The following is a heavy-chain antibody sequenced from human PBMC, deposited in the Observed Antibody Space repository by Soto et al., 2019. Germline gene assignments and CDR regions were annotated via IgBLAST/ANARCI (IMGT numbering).Heavy chain of an antibody. CDR2: IRGKAYGGTT. CDR3: SRGSVTGGYFRIPYYYYMDV. D-gene: IGHD3-22*01. CDR1: GFTFGDYS. V-gene: IGHV3-49*03. Sequence: SLRLSCTASGFTFGDYSMNWFRQAPGKGLEWVGFIRGKAYGGTTEYAASVKGRFTFSRDDSKSIAYLQMNSLKTEDTAVYYCSRGSVTGGYFRIPYYYYMDVWGKGTTVTVSS. J-gene: IGHJ6*03.